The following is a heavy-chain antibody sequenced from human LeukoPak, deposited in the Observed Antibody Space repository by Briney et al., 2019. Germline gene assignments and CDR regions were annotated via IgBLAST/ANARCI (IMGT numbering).Heavy chain of an antibody. J-gene: IGHJ4*02. Sequence: GESLKISCQASGYSFSDNWIGWVRQRPGKGLQWMGIINPHDSTTKYSPSFQGQVTISIDKSNNTAYLQWSSLTASDTAIYYCARHLRTSTYRDLDYWGQGTLVTVSS. CDR3: ARHLRTSTYRDLDY. V-gene: IGHV5-51*01. D-gene: IGHD1-14*01. CDR1: GYSFSDNW. CDR2: INPHDSTT.